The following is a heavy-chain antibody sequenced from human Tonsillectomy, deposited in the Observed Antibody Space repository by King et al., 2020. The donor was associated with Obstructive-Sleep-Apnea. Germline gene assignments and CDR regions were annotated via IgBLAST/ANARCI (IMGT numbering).Heavy chain of an antibody. CDR3: AREGPIVVVPAASGWFDP. CDR2: IYYSGRT. CDR1: GGSISSSRYY. V-gene: IGHV4-39*07. D-gene: IGHD2-2*01. Sequence: QLQESGPGLVKPSETLSLTCTVSGGSISSSRYYWGWIRQPPGKGLEWIGRIYYSGRTFYNPSFKSRVTMSADTSKNQFSLKLNPVTAPDTAVYYCAREGPIVVVPAASGWFDPWGQGTLVTVPS. J-gene: IGHJ5*02.